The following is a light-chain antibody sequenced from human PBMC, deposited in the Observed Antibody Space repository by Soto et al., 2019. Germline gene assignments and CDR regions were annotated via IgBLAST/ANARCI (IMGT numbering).Light chain of an antibody. CDR2: GNS. CDR1: SSNIGAGYD. Sequence: QSVLTKPPSVSGAPGQRVTISCTGSSSNIGAGYDVHWYQQLPGPAPKLLIYGNSNRPSGVPDRFAGSKSGTSASLAITGLQAEDDDDYYCQSSDSSLTVVFGGGTKLTVL. J-gene: IGLJ2*01. V-gene: IGLV1-40*01. CDR3: QSSDSSLTVV.